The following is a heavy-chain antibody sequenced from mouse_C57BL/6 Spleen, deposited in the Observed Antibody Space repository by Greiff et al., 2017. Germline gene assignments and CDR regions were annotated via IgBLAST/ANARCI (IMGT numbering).Heavy chain of an antibody. J-gene: IGHJ4*01. CDR2: IEPENGDT. D-gene: IGHD2-4*01. Sequence: PLQQSGAELVRPGASVKLFCTASGFNIKDDYMHWVKQRPEQGLEWIGRIEPENGDTEYASKFQGKATITADTSSNTAYLQLSSLTSEDTAVYYCTTGQLRQGGAMDYWGQGTSVTVSS. CDR3: TTGQLRQGGAMDY. CDR1: GFNIKDDY. V-gene: IGHV14-4*01.